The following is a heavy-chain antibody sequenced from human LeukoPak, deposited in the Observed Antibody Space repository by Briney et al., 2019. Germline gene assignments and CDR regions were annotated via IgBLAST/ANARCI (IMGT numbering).Heavy chain of an antibody. Sequence: GASVKVSCTASNYAFTNYPISWVRQAPRQGLEWLGWISAYGGNTNYAQKVQGRVTMTTDASTNTAYMELASLRPDDTAIYYCTRGSSSQYSQYWGQGTLVTVSS. D-gene: IGHD6-6*01. CDR1: NYAFTNYP. V-gene: IGHV1-18*01. CDR3: TRGSSSQYSQY. CDR2: ISAYGGNT. J-gene: IGHJ1*01.